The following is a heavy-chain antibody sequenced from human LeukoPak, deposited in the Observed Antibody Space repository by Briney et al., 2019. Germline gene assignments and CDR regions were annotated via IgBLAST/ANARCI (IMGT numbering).Heavy chain of an antibody. CDR2: ISGSGGST. J-gene: IGHJ6*02. CDR3: AKEYGTYYDFWSGYPDYGMDV. D-gene: IGHD3-3*01. CDR1: GFTFSSYA. Sequence: GGSLRLSCAASGFTFSSYAMSWVRQASGKGLEWVSAISGSGGSTYYADSVKGRFTISRDNSKNTLYLQMNSLRAEDTAVYYCAKEYGTYYDFWSGYPDYGMDVWGQGTTVTVSS. V-gene: IGHV3-23*01.